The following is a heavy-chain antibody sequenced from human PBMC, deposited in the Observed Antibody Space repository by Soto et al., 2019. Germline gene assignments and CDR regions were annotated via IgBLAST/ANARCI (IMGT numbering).Heavy chain of an antibody. J-gene: IGHJ6*02. CDR1: GFPFSNYG. CDR3: AGYYEESGNGMDF. V-gene: IGHV3-33*01. D-gene: IGHD3-22*01. Sequence: QAQLVASGGGVVQPGRSLRLSCAASGFPFSNYGMNWVRQAHGTGLEWLAVSLNDGSNRDHENPVKDRFTNSRDNVKNMTYSQINSLRAKDPAVDYCAGYYEESGNGMDFWGQGTTVTVS. CDR2: SLNDGSNR.